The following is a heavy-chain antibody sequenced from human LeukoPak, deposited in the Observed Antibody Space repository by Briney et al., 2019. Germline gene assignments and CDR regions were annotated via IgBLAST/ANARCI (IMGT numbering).Heavy chain of an antibody. CDR1: GFTFSSYA. J-gene: IGHJ4*03. CDR3: ASLSGIVGARYFDS. V-gene: IGHV3-23*01. Sequence: GGSLRLSCAASGFTFSSYAMSWVRQAPGKGLEWVAIISASGGHTYYADSVKGRFTISRDNSKNTLFLLMNSLRAEDTAVYYCASLSGIVGARYFDSWGQGTLVTVSS. CDR2: ISASGGHT. D-gene: IGHD1-26*01.